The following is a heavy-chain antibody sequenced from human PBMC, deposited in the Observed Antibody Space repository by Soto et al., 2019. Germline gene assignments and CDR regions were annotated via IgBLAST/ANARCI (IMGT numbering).Heavy chain of an antibody. CDR3: ARHLGVYSSSSWEVAFDY. V-gene: IGHV4-59*08. Sequence: SETLSLTCTVSGGSISSYYWSWIRQPPGKGLEWIGYIYYSGSTNYNPSLKSRVTIPVDTSKNQFSLKLSSVTAADTAVYYCARHLGVYSSSSWEVAFDYWGQGTLVTVSS. CDR1: GGSISSYY. J-gene: IGHJ4*02. CDR2: IYYSGST. D-gene: IGHD6-6*01.